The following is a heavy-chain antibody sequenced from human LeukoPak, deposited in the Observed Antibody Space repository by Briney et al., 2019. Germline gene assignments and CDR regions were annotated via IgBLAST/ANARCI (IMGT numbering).Heavy chain of an antibody. J-gene: IGHJ4*02. V-gene: IGHV4-39*01. CDR2: ISYSEST. Sequence: SETLSLTCTVSGGSIRNINFYWGWIRQPPGMGLQWVGSISYSESTSYNPSLKSRVTMSVDTSESQFSLSLSSVTAADTAVYYCARLNIYDSAYYFDCWGRGTPVTVSS. CDR1: GGSIRNINFY. CDR3: ARLNIYDSAYYFDC. D-gene: IGHD3-22*01.